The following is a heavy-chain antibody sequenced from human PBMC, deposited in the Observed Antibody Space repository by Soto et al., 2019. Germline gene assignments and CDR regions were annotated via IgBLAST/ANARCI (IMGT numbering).Heavy chain of an antibody. V-gene: IGHV3-74*01. D-gene: IGHD3-16*02. Sequence: EVQLVDSGGGLVQPGGSLRLSCAGSGFTFSNYWMHWVRQAPGKGLEWVSRIDHDGPTDYADSVRARFTISRDNAENTLYLQMNSLRPEDRAVYYCVRYRHGEYWGQGTLVTVSS. CDR3: VRYRHGEY. J-gene: IGHJ4*02. CDR2: IDHDGPT. CDR1: GFTFSNYW.